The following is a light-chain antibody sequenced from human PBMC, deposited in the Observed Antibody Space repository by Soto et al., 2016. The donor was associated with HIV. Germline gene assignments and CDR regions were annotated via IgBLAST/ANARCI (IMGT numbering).Light chain of an antibody. CDR1: QNINNW. Sequence: DIQMTQSPSTLSASIGDRVTFTCQASQNINNWLAWYQQKPGKAPKFLIYKASNLENGVPSRFSGSGSGTEFTLTISSLQPDDFATYYCQQYYSYHTFGQGTKLEIK. CDR3: QQYYSYHT. J-gene: IGKJ2*01. V-gene: IGKV1-5*03. CDR2: KAS.